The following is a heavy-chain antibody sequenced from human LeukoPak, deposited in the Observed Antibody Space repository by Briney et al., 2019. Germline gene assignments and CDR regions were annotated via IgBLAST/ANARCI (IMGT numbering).Heavy chain of an antibody. Sequence: GGSLRLSCAASGFTFSSYSMNWVRQAPGKGLEWVSYISSSSSTIYYADSVKGRFTISRDNAKNSLYLQMNSLRAEDTAVYYCARDSYGDHVSELDYWGQGTLVTVSS. J-gene: IGHJ4*02. CDR3: ARDSYGDHVSELDY. D-gene: IGHD4-17*01. CDR2: ISSSSSTI. V-gene: IGHV3-48*04. CDR1: GFTFSSYS.